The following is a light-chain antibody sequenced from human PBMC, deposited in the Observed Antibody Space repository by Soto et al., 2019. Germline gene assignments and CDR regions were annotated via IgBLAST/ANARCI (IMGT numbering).Light chain of an antibody. CDR2: GAS. CDR1: QGISTL. CDR3: QQSYIDLT. V-gene: IGKV1-12*01. Sequence: EIPMTQSPASVSASLGDRVTIIGPASQGISTLLAWYQQQAGTAPNLLIYGASNLHSGLPSRFSGSGSGTNFTLNITSLQPEDFATYYCQQSYIDLTFGGGTKV. J-gene: IGKJ4*01.